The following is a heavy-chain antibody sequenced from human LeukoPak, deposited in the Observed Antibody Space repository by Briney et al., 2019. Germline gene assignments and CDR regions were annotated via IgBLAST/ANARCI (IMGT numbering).Heavy chain of an antibody. D-gene: IGHD5-12*01. CDR3: ARDSVGYSGYVDWLVPDY. CDR2: ISYDGSNK. J-gene: IGHJ4*02. Sequence: GRSLRLSCAASGFTFSSYAMHWVRQAPGKGLEWVAVISYDGSNKYYADSVKGRFTISRDNSKNTRYLQMNSLRAEDTAVYYCARDSVGYSGYVDWLVPDYWGQGTLVTVSS. CDR1: GFTFSSYA. V-gene: IGHV3-30-3*01.